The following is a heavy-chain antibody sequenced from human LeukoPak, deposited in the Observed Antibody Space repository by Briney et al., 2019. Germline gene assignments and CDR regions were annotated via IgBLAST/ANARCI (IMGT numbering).Heavy chain of an antibody. D-gene: IGHD2-15*01. J-gene: IGHJ3*02. CDR2: IYTRGST. CDR3: ARGRYCSADICSGGDAFDI. V-gene: IGHV4-4*07. CDR1: GGSINNYY. Sequence: SETLSPTCTVSGGSINNYYWSWIRQPAGRGLEWIGRIYTRGSTNYNPSLKSRVTMSVDTSKNQFSLKLSSVTAADTAVYYCARGRYCSADICSGGDAFDIWGQGTMVSVSS.